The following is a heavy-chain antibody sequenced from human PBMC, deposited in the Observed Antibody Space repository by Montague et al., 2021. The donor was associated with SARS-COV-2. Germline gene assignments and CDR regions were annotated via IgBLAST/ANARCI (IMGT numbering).Heavy chain of an antibody. J-gene: IGHJ4*02. CDR1: GGSFSTYY. CDR3: ARLKRGGIVVAGPYYFDY. Sequence: SETRSLTCAVYGGSFSTYYWAWIRQSPGKGLEWIGNIDHSGNTNYNPXLKSRVTISVDTSKNQFSLKLSPVTAADTAVYYCARLKRGGIVVAGPYYFDYWGQGTLVTVSS. CDR2: IDHSGNT. D-gene: IGHD6-19*01. V-gene: IGHV4-34*01.